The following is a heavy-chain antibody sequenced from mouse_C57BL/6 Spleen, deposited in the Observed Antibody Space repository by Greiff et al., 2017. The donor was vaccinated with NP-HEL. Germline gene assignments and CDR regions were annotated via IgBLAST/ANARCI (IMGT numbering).Heavy chain of an antibody. CDR2: IDPSDSYT. D-gene: IGHD1-1*01. V-gene: IGHV1-50*01. CDR1: GYTFTSYW. CDR3: ARGDYGSSSWFAY. J-gene: IGHJ3*01. Sequence: QVQLQQSGAELVKPGASVKLSCKASGYTFTSYWMQWVKQRPGQGLEWIGEIDPSDSYTNYNQKFKGKATLTVDTSSSTAYMQLSSLTSEDSAVYYCARGDYGSSSWFAYWGQGTLVTVSA.